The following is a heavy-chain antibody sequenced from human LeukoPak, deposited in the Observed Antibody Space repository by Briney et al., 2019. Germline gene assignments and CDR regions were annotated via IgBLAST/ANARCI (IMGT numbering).Heavy chain of an antibody. Sequence: SQTLSLTCAISGDSVSSNSAAWNWVRQSPSRGLEWLGRTYYRSKWYNDYAVSVKSRITINPDTSKNQFSLQLNSVTPEDTAVYYCARDTYYDFWSGYSLDYWGQGTLVTVSS. CDR2: TYYRSKWYN. J-gene: IGHJ4*02. CDR3: ARDTYYDFWSGYSLDY. CDR1: GDSVSSNSAA. V-gene: IGHV6-1*01. D-gene: IGHD3-3*01.